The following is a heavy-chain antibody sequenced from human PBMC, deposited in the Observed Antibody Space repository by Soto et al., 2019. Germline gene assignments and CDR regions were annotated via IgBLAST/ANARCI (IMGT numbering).Heavy chain of an antibody. Sequence: ASVKVSCKTSGYTFFNYGISWVRQAPGQGLEWMGWISAYNGNTNYAQNLQGRVTMTTDTSTKTAYMELRSLRSDDTAVYYCERRYSSSSWFDPWGQGTLVTVSS. CDR2: ISAYNGNT. J-gene: IGHJ5*02. CDR3: ERRYSSSSWFDP. D-gene: IGHD6-6*01. V-gene: IGHV1-18*01. CDR1: GYTFFNYG.